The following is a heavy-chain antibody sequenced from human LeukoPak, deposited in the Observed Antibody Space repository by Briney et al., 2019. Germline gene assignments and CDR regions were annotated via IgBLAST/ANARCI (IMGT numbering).Heavy chain of an antibody. V-gene: IGHV4-30-2*01. CDR2: IYHSGST. Sequence: SETLSLTCAVSGGSISSGGYSWSWIRQPPGKGLEWIGYIYHSGSTYYNPSLKSRVTISVDRSKNQFSLKLSSVTAADTAVYYCATQQQPAYFDYWGQGTLVTVSS. CDR3: ATQQQPAYFDY. J-gene: IGHJ4*02. D-gene: IGHD6-13*01. CDR1: GGSISSGGYS.